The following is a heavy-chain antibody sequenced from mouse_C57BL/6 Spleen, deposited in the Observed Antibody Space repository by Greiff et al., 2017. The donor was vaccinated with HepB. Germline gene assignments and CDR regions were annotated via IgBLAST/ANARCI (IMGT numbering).Heavy chain of an antibody. D-gene: IGHD2-4*01. CDR2: ISYDGSN. CDR1: GYSITSGYY. V-gene: IGHV3-6*01. Sequence: DVQLQESGPGLVKPSQSLSLTCSVTGYSITSGYYWNWIRQFPGNKLEWMGYISYDGSNNYNPSLKNRISITRDTSKNQFFLKLNSVTTEDTATYYCARGAGDYRLFDYWGQGTTLTVSS. CDR3: ARGAGDYRLFDY. J-gene: IGHJ2*01.